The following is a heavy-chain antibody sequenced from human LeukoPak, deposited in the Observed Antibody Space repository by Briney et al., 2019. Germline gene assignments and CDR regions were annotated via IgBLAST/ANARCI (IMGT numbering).Heavy chain of an antibody. Sequence: ASVKVSCKASGYTFTGYYMHWVRQAPGQGLEWMGWINPNSGGTNYAQKFQGRVTMTRDTSISTAYMELSRLRSDDTAVYYCARARVLEWLLYDWYFDLWGRGTLVTVSS. D-gene: IGHD3-3*01. CDR2: INPNSGGT. J-gene: IGHJ2*01. CDR3: ARARVLEWLLYDWYFDL. CDR1: GYTFTGYY. V-gene: IGHV1-2*02.